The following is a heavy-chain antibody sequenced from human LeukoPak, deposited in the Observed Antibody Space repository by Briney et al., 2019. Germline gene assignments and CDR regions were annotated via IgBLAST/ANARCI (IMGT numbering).Heavy chain of an antibody. CDR2: IYSGGST. J-gene: IGHJ4*02. V-gene: IGHV3-53*05. Sequence: GGSLRLSCAASGFTVSSNYMSWVRQAPGKGLEWVSVIYSGGSTYYADSVKGRFTISRDNSKSTLYLQMNSLRPEDTAVYYCARGDGSGSYKPLDYWGQGTLVTVSS. CDR3: ARGDGSGSYKPLDY. CDR1: GFTVSSNY. D-gene: IGHD3-10*01.